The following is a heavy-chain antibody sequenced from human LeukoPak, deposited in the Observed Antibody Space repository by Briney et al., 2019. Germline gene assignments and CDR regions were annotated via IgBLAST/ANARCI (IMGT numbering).Heavy chain of an antibody. Sequence: GESLKISCQASGYSFTSSWIGWARQMPGKGLEWMAITNPGDSDTRYSPSFQGQVTISADKSISTVYLQWGSLKASDTAMYYCARQPGAGWFDPWGQGTLVTVSS. CDR1: GYSFTSSW. CDR3: ARQPGAGWFDP. J-gene: IGHJ5*02. V-gene: IGHV5-51*01. D-gene: IGHD3-10*01. CDR2: TNPGDSDT.